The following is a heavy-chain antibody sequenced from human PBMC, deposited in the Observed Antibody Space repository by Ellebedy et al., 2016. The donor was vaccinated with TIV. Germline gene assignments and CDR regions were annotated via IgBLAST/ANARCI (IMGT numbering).Heavy chain of an antibody. Sequence: GESLKISXAASGFTFSSYGMHWVRQAPGKGLEWVAVISYDGSNKYYADSVKGRFTISRDNSKNTLYLQMNSLRAEDTAVYYCAKGWWFDPWGQGTLVTVSS. D-gene: IGHD6-13*01. CDR2: ISYDGSNK. J-gene: IGHJ5*02. CDR1: GFTFSSYG. V-gene: IGHV3-30*18. CDR3: AKGWWFDP.